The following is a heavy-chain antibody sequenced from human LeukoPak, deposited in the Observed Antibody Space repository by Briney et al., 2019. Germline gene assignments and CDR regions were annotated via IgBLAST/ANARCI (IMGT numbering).Heavy chain of an antibody. Sequence: ASVKVSCKASGYTFTSYGISWVRQAPGQGLEWMGWISAYNGNTNYAQKLQGRVIMTTDTSTSTAYMELRSLRSDDTAVYYCARDRVTYYYDSSGYLWLGDYWGQGTLVTVSS. V-gene: IGHV1-18*01. CDR2: ISAYNGNT. J-gene: IGHJ4*02. D-gene: IGHD3-22*01. CDR3: ARDRVTYYYDSSGYLWLGDY. CDR1: GYTFTSYG.